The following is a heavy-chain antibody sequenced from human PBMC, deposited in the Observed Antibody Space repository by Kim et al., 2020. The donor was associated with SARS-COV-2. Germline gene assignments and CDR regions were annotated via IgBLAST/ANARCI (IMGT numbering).Heavy chain of an antibody. CDR1: GFTFSSYS. V-gene: IGHV3-21*01. D-gene: IGHD6-13*01. J-gene: IGHJ4*02. CDR2: ISSSSSYI. Sequence: GGSLRLSCAASGFTFSSYSMNWVRQAPGKGLEWVSSISSSSSYIYYADSVKGRFTISRDNAKNSLYLQMNSLRAEDTAVYYCARGWDSSSWYPPGRDSDYWGQGTLVTVSS. CDR3: ARGWDSSSWYPPGRDSDY.